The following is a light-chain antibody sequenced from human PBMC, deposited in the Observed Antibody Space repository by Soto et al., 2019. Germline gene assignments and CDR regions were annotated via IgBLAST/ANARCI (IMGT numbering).Light chain of an antibody. CDR1: QDISSY. J-gene: IGKJ1*01. V-gene: IGKV1-39*01. CDR2: AAS. Sequence: DVQLTQSPSFLSASVGDRVTITCRASQDISSYLHWYQQKPGKAPNLLIYAASSLQSGVPSRFSGSGAGTDFTLTISSLQHEDFDTYYCQQTYSTPRTLGQGTKVDIK. CDR3: QQTYSTPRT.